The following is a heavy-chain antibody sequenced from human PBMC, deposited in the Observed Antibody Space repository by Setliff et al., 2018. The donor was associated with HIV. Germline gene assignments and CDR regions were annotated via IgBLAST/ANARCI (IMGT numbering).Heavy chain of an antibody. J-gene: IGHJ5*02. CDR1: GYTFTSYD. Sequence: ASVKVSCKASGYTFTSYDINWVRQATGQGLEWMGWMNPNSGNTGYAQKFRGRVTITRNTSISTAYMELSSLRSEDTAVYYCARGREITFGGVTWFDPWGQGTLVTVSS. V-gene: IGHV1-8*03. CDR2: MNPNSGNT. CDR3: ARGREITFGGVTWFDP. D-gene: IGHD3-16*01.